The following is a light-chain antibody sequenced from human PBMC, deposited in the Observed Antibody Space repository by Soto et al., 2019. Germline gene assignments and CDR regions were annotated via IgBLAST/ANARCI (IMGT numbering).Light chain of an antibody. CDR2: GAS. V-gene: IGKV3-20*01. J-gene: IGKJ1*01. CDR3: QQYGSSPAWT. Sequence: EITLTQSRGTLSLSPGERATRACRASQSVSSSYLAWYQQKPGQAPRLLMYGASSRATGIPDRFSGSGSGTDFTLTVSRLEPEDFAVYYCQQYGSSPAWTFGQGTKVEIK. CDR1: QSVSSSY.